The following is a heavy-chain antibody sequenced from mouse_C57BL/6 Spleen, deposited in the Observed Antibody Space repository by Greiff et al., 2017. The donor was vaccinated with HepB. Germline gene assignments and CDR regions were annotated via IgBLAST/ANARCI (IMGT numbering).Heavy chain of an antibody. CDR2: IYPGDGDT. D-gene: IGHD2-3*01. CDR1: GYAFSSYW. J-gene: IGHJ4*01. Sequence: VQRVESGAELVKPGASVKISCKASGYAFSSYWMNWVKQRPGKGLEWIGQIYPGDGDTNYNGKFKGKATLTADKSSSTAYMQLSSLTSEDSAVYFCARRYDPYYYAMDYWGQGTSVTVSS. CDR3: ARRYDPYYYAMDY. V-gene: IGHV1-80*01.